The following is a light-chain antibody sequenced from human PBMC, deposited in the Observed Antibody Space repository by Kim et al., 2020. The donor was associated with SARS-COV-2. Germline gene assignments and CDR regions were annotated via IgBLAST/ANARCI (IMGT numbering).Light chain of an antibody. J-gene: IGKJ1*01. CDR3: QRYNASPRT. CDR1: QGINNH. V-gene: IGKV1-27*01. CDR2: AVS. Sequence: ASVRDTVSITCRASQGINNHLAWYHQKPGKVPNVLIYAVSTLQSGVPSRFSGTGSGTGFTLTINSLQPEDVATSFCQRYNASPRTFGQGTKVDIK.